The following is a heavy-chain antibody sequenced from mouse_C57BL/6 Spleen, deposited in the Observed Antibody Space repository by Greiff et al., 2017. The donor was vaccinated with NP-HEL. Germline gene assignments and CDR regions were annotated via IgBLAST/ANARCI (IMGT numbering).Heavy chain of an antibody. CDR1: GFSLTSYA. Sequence: QVQLQQSGPGLVAPSQSLSITCTVSGFSLTSYAISWVRQPPGKGLEWLGVIWTGGGTNYNSALKSRLSISKDNSKSQVFLKMNSLQTDDTARYYCAKFYDYDEGDYYAMDYWGQGTSVTVSS. D-gene: IGHD2-4*01. V-gene: IGHV2-9-1*01. CDR2: IWTGGGT. CDR3: AKFYDYDEGDYYAMDY. J-gene: IGHJ4*01.